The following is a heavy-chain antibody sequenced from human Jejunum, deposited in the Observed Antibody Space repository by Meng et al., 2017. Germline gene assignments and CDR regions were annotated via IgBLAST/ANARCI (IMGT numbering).Heavy chain of an antibody. J-gene: IGHJ4*02. D-gene: IGHD5-24*01. CDR3: AKDRGLAMADY. CDR1: GFTFSTYS. Sequence: GESLKISCAASGFTFSTYSMSWVRHSPGKGLEWVSSISNTGGSTYLTDSVKGRFTMSRDNSKNMVYLQMNSLRVEDTAIYYCAKDRGLAMADYWGQGTLVTSPQ. CDR2: ISNTGGST. V-gene: IGHV3-23*01.